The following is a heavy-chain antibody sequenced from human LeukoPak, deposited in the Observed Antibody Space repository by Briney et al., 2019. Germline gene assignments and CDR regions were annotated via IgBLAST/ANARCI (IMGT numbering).Heavy chain of an antibody. J-gene: IGHJ4*02. CDR1: GFTFSSYA. CDR3: ARDRITMVRGVMGGGFDY. Sequence: GGSLRLSCAASGFTFSSYAMHWVRQAPGKGLEWVAVISYDGSNKYYADSVKGRFTISRDNSKNTLYLQMNSLRAEDTAVYYCARDRITMVRGVMGGGFDYWGQGTLVTVSS. V-gene: IGHV3-30-3*01. CDR2: ISYDGSNK. D-gene: IGHD3-10*01.